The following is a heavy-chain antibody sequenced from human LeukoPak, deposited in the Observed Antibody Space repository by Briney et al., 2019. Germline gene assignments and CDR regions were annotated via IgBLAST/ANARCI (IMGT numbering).Heavy chain of an antibody. CDR2: IYYSGST. CDR1: GGSISSYY. J-gene: IGHJ3*02. Sequence: PSETLSLTCTVSGGSISSYYWSWIRQPPGKGLEWIGYIYYSGSTNYNPSLKSRVTISVDTSKNQFSLKLSSVTAADTAVYYCARIKIFGQAFDIWGQGTMVTVSS. V-gene: IGHV4-59*01. D-gene: IGHD3/OR15-3a*01. CDR3: ARIKIFGQAFDI.